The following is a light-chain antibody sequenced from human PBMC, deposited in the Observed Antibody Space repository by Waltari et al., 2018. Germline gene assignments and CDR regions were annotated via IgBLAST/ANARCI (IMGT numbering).Light chain of an antibody. CDR1: QSISIW. Sequence: DIQMTQSPSTLSASVGDRVSITCRASQSISIWLAWYQQRSGKAPKLLISKSSSLESGVPSRFSGSGSGTECTLTITNLHPDDFATYYCQHYDNYPVAFGQGTKLEIK. CDR2: KSS. CDR3: QHYDNYPVA. J-gene: IGKJ2*01. V-gene: IGKV1-5*03.